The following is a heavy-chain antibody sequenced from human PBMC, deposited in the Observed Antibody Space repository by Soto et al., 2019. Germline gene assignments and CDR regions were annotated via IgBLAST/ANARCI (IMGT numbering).Heavy chain of an antibody. CDR3: TRAQETYYYDSSGYPYFDY. Sequence: LRLSCTASGFTFGDYAMSWFRQAPGKGLEWVGFIRSKAYGGTTEYAASVKGRFTISRDDSKSIAYLQMNSLKTEDTAVYYCTRAQETYYYDSSGYPYFDYWGQRTLVTVSS. J-gene: IGHJ4*02. D-gene: IGHD3-22*01. V-gene: IGHV3-49*03. CDR2: IRSKAYGGTT. CDR1: GFTFGDYA.